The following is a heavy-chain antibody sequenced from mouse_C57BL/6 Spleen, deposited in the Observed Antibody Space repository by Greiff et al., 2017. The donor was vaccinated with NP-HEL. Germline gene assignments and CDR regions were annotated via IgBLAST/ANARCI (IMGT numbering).Heavy chain of an antibody. V-gene: IGHV2-2*01. CDR2: IWSGGST. CDR1: GFSLTSYG. Sequence: QVQLKESGPGLVQPSQSLSITCTVSGFSLTSYGVHWVRQSPGKGLEWLGVIWSGGSTDYNAAFISRLSISKDNSKSQVFFKMNSLQADDTAIYYCASYGMNAMDYWGQGTSVTVSS. D-gene: IGHD2-1*01. CDR3: ASYGMNAMDY. J-gene: IGHJ4*01.